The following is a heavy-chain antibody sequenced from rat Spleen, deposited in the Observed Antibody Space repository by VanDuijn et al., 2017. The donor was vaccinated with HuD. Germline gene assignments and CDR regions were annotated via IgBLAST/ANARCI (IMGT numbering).Heavy chain of an antibody. CDR1: GFTCSNYY. Sequence: EVKLVESGGGLVQPGRSLKLSCAASGFTCSNYYMAWVRQAPGKGLEWMGEINKDSSIKKFTTSLTDKFAISRDKDQNTLYLQMSKLGSEDTAVYYCAREDRGVDYWGQGVMVTVSS. D-gene: IGHD1-5*01. CDR3: AREDRGVDY. V-gene: IGHV4-2*01. CDR2: INKDSSIK. J-gene: IGHJ2*01.